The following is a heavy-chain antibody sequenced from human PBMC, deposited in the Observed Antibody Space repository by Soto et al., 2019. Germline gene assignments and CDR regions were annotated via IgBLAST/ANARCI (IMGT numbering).Heavy chain of an antibody. D-gene: IGHD3-22*01. CDR3: ARAEAAPYYYDTTGSYFTY. J-gene: IGHJ4*02. Sequence: QVHLVQSGAEVKRPGSSVKVSCKSSGGTFPYYTISWVRQAPGQGLEWLGRFIPIFESRNFAQKFQGRISLTADQSTETAYMELSSLTSEDTALYFCARAEAAPYYYDTTGSYFTYWGQGTLVTVSS. V-gene: IGHV1-69*08. CDR1: GGTFPYYT. CDR2: FIPIFESR.